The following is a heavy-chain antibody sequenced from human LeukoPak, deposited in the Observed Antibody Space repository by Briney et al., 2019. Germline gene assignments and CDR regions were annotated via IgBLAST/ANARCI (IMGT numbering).Heavy chain of an antibody. CDR2: IYYSGST. CDR3: ARTDWFLGSWFDP. Sequence: SETLSLTCTVSGGSISSSSYYWGWIRQPPGKGLEWIGSIYYSGSTYYNPSLKSRVTTSVDTSKNQFSLKLSSVTAADTAVYYCARTDWFLGSWFDPWGQGTLVTVSS. D-gene: IGHD3-9*01. J-gene: IGHJ5*02. CDR1: GGSISSSSYY. V-gene: IGHV4-39*01.